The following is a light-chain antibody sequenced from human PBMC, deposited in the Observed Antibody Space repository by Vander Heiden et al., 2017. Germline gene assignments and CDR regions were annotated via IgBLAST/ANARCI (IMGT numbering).Light chain of an antibody. CDR2: STN. CDR1: SGSVSTNYY. J-gene: IGLJ2*01. Sequence: QTVVTQEPSSSVSPGRTVTLTCGLSSGSVSTNYYPSWYQQTPGQSPRTLIYSTNTRSSGVPDRCSGSILGNTAALTITGAQADDESDYYCVLYMGSGISVFGGGTKLTVL. V-gene: IGLV8-61*01. CDR3: VLYMGSGISV.